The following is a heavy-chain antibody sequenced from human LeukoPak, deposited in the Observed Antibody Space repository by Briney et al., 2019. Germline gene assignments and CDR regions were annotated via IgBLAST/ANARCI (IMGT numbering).Heavy chain of an antibody. CDR1: GFTFSRYA. CDR3: ARDWGIAVAFGYFDY. CDR2: ISYDGSSK. D-gene: IGHD6-19*01. J-gene: IGHJ4*02. V-gene: IGHV3-30-3*01. Sequence: GRSLRLSCAASGFTFSRYAMHWVRQAPGKGLEWVALISYDGSSKYYADSVKGPFTISRDNSKNTLYLQMNSLGVKETAVYYYARDWGIAVAFGYFDYWGQGTLVTVSS.